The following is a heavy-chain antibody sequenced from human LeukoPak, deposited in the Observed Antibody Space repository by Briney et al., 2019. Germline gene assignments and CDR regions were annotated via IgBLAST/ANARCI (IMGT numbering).Heavy chain of an antibody. Sequence: SSETLSLTCTVSGGSISSSSYYWGWIRQPPGKGLEWIGSIYYSGSTYYNPSLKSRVTISVDTSKNQFSLKLSSVTAADTAVYYCVRGGWELQRRGWFDPWGQGTLVTVSS. CDR3: VRGGWELQRRGWFDP. J-gene: IGHJ5*02. CDR2: IYYSGST. V-gene: IGHV4-39*07. CDR1: GGSISSSSYY. D-gene: IGHD1-26*01.